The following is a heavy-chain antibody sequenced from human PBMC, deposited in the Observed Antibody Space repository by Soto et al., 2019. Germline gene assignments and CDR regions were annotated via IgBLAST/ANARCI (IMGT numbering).Heavy chain of an antibody. CDR1: GFTFSSYA. Sequence: QVQLVESGGGVVQPGRSLRLSCAASGFTFSSYAMHWVRQAPGKGLEWVAVISYDGSNKYYADSVKGRFTISRDNSKSTLYLQMNSLRAEDTAVYYCARDRTEAKGWNYVGITDYWGQGTLVTVSS. CDR2: ISYDGSNK. CDR3: ARDRTEAKGWNYVGITDY. D-gene: IGHD1-7*01. J-gene: IGHJ4*02. V-gene: IGHV3-30-3*01.